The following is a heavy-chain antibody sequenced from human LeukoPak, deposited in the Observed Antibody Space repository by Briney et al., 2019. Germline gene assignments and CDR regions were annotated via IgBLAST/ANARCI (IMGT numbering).Heavy chain of an antibody. D-gene: IGHD3-3*01. V-gene: IGHV4-34*01. CDR3: ARSSPDYDFWSGYSDH. J-gene: IGHJ4*02. CDR2: INHSGST. CDR1: GGSFSGYY. Sequence: SETLSLTCVVYGGSFSGYYWSWIRQPPGKGLEWIGEINHSGSTNYNPSLKSRVTISVDTSKNQFSLKLSSVTAADTAVYYCARSSPDYDFWSGYSDHWGQGTLVTVSS.